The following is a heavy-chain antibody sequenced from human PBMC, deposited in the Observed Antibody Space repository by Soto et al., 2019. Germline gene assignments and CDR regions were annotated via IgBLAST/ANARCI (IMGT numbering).Heavy chain of an antibody. CDR3: AKDIIRAAASYYRMDV. J-gene: IGHJ6*02. D-gene: IGHD6-13*01. Sequence: DVQLVESGGGLVQPGRSLRLSCAASGFTFDDYAMHWVRQAPGKGLEWVSGISWNSGSIGYADSVKGRFTISRDNAKNSLYLQMNSLRAEDTALYYCAKDIIRAAASYYRMDVWGQGTTVTVSS. V-gene: IGHV3-9*01. CDR1: GFTFDDYA. CDR2: ISWNSGSI.